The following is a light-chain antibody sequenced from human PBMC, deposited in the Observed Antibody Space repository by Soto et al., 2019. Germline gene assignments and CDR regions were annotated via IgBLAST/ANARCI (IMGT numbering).Light chain of an antibody. CDR2: KAS. V-gene: IGKV1-5*03. J-gene: IGKJ1*01. Sequence: DIQMTQSPSTLSGSVGDRATITCRASQTISSWLAWYQQKPGKAPKLLIYKASTLKSGVPSRFSGSGSGTEFTLTISSLQPDDFATYYCQHYNGYSEAFGQGTKV. CDR1: QTISSW. CDR3: QHYNGYSEA.